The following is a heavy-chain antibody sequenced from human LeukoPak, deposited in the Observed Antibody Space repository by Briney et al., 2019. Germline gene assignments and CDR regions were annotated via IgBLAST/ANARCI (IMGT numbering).Heavy chain of an antibody. V-gene: IGHV1-46*01. CDR2: INPSGGST. CDR3: ARVFQKQLSDY. D-gene: IGHD6-13*01. J-gene: IGHJ4*02. CDR1: GYTFTSYY. Sequence: ASVKVSCKASGYTFTSYYMHWVRQAPGQGLEWMGIINPSGGSTSYAQKFQGRVTMTRDMSTSTVYMELSSLRSEDTAVYYCARVFQKQLSDYWAREAWSPSPQ.